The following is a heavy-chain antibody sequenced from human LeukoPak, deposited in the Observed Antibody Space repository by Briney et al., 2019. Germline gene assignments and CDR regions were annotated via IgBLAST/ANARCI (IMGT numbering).Heavy chain of an antibody. D-gene: IGHD3-3*01. CDR2: INRDGSNT. J-gene: IGHJ5*02. V-gene: IGHV3-74*01. CDR3: AKDTYYDFWSGYRFDP. CDR1: GFTFSSYW. Sequence: GGSLRLSCAASGFTFSSYWMHWVRQAPGKGLVWVSRINRDGSNTDYADSVRGRFTISRDNSKNTLYLQMNSLRAEDTAVYYCAKDTYYDFWSGYRFDPWGQGTLVTVS.